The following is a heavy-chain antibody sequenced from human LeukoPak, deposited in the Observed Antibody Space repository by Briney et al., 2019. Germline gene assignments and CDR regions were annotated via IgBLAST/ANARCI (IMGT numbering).Heavy chain of an antibody. V-gene: IGHV3-33*01. CDR3: ARNPQLLPDWNFDL. CDR2: IWYDGSNE. D-gene: IGHD2-2*01. CDR1: GFSFSSYG. Sequence: GGSLRLSCVASGFSFSSYGIHWVRQAPGKGLEWVSVIWYDGSNEHYAESVKGRFTISRDNSKNTVFLQMKSLRVKDTAVYYCARNPQLLPDWNFDLWGRGTLVTVSS. J-gene: IGHJ2*01.